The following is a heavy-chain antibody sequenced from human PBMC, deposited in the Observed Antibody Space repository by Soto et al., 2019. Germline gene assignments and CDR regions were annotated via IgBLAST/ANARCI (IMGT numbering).Heavy chain of an antibody. V-gene: IGHV3-48*03. CDR3: ARGDSPVNVF. Sequence: VGSLRLSCAASGFTFSNFEMNWVCQAPGKGLEWVSYITSTGASIYYADSVKGRFTISRDNAKNSLFLQMNRLRAEDTAVYYCARGDSPVNVFWSQGTLVTVSS. J-gene: IGHJ4*02. CDR1: GFTFSNFE. CDR2: ITSTGASI. D-gene: IGHD3-16*02.